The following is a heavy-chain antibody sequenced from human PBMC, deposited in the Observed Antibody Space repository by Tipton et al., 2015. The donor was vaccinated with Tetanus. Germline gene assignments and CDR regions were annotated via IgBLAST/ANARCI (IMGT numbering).Heavy chain of an antibody. D-gene: IGHD4-23*01. CDR2: ISGSSNFI. J-gene: IGHJ3*02. CDR1: GFIFNNYW. CDR3: AKVGNYGVNVDAFDI. V-gene: IGHV3-21*01. Sequence: GSLRLSCAASGFIFNNYWMNWFRQAPGKGLEWVSSISGSSNFINYADSVKGRFTISRDGNSLYLQMNSLRAEDTALYYCAKVGNYGVNVDAFDIWGQGTMVTVSS.